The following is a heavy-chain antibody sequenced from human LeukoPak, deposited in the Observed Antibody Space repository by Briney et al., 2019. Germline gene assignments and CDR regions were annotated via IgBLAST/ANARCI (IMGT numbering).Heavy chain of an antibody. CDR3: ARSQSITMVRGSKNYYFDY. J-gene: IGHJ4*02. D-gene: IGHD3-10*01. CDR2: INPSGGST. Sequence: ASVKVSCKASGYTFTSYYMHWVRQAPGQGLEWMGIINPSGGSTSYAQKFQGRVTMTRDMSTSTVYMELSSLRSEDTAVYYCARSQSITMVRGSKNYYFDYWGQGTLVTVSS. V-gene: IGHV1-46*01. CDR1: GYTFTSYY.